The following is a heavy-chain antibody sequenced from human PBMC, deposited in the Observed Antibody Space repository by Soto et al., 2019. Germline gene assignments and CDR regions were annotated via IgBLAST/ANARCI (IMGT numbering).Heavy chain of an antibody. CDR3: ARPMVVPPGRACRQKIPSWFPGARNRNTGGGQNRNRGKEYYYDVDG. CDR1: GFVVNTYY. J-gene: IGHJ6*02. CDR2: IYDDGAT. Sequence: EVQLLESGGGLVQPGGSLRLSCEAAGFVVNTYYMSWVRQAPGKGLEWVSVIYDDGATYYADSVKGRVSVSRDNSKNTVFLELSSLRAEDTALYKCARPMVVPPGRACRQKIPSWFPGARNRNTGGGQNRNRGKEYYYDVDGWGPGTRVTV. D-gene: IGHD2-2*01. V-gene: IGHV3-53*01.